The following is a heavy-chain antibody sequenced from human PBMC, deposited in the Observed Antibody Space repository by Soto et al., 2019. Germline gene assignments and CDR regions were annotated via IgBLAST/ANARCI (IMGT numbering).Heavy chain of an antibody. CDR3: ASHYDMWSGYLSPVDY. CDR1: GYTFSDYY. V-gene: IGHV3-11*01. Sequence: QVQLVESGGDLVKRGGSLRLSCADSGYTFSDYYMSWIRPAPGKGLEWISYIDTSSTKIYYADSVKGRFTISRDNAKHSLYLEMNSLRDEDTAVYYCASHYDMWSGYLSPVDYWGQGTLVTVSS. J-gene: IGHJ4*02. D-gene: IGHD3-3*01. CDR2: IDTSSTKI.